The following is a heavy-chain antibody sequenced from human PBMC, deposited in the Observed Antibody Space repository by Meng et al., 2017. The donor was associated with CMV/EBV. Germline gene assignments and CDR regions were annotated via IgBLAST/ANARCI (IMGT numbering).Heavy chain of an antibody. CDR2: IKQDGSEK. D-gene: IGHD2-8*01. CDR1: GFTFSSYW. Sequence: GGSLRLSCAVSGFTFSSYWMSWVRQAPGKGLEWVANIKQDGSEKYYVDSVKGRFTISRDNGKNSVYLQMNSLRAEDTAVYYCARDSGRMNYWGQGTLVTVSS. CDR3: ARDSGRMNY. V-gene: IGHV3-7*01. J-gene: IGHJ4*02.